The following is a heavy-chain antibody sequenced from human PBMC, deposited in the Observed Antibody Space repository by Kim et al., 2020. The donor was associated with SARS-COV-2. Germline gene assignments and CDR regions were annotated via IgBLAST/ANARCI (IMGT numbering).Heavy chain of an antibody. Sequence: SETLSLTCTVSGGSISSSSYYWGWIRQPPGKGLEWIGSIYYSGSTYYNPSLKSRVTISVDTSKNQFSLKLSSVTAADTAVYYCARLIKPAYYDILTGQYNWFDPSGQGTLVTVSS. V-gene: IGHV4-39*01. CDR1: GGSISSSSYY. J-gene: IGHJ5*02. CDR3: ARLIKPAYYDILTGQYNWFDP. CDR2: IYYSGST. D-gene: IGHD3-9*01.